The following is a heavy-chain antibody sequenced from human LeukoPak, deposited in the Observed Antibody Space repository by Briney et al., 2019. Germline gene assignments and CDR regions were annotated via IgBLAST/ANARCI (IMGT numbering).Heavy chain of an antibody. CDR3: ARAPPLEGDDAFDI. Sequence: ASVKVSCKASGYTFTGYYMHWVRLAPGQGLEWMGWINPNSGGTNYAQKFQGRVTMTRDTSISTAYMELSRLRSDDTAVYYCARAPPLEGDDAFDIWGQGTMVTVSS. J-gene: IGHJ3*02. D-gene: IGHD3-16*01. V-gene: IGHV1-2*02. CDR1: GYTFTGYY. CDR2: INPNSGGT.